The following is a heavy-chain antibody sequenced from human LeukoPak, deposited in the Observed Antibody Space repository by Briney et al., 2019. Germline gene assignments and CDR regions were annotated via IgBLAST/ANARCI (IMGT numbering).Heavy chain of an antibody. Sequence: PGRSLRLSCAASGFTFDDYAMHWVRQAPGKGLEWVSGISWNSGSIGYADSVKGRFTISRDNAKNSLYLQMNSLRAEDMALYYCAKVDGGVRGPFDYWGQGTLVTVSS. CDR1: GFTFDDYA. D-gene: IGHD3-10*01. CDR3: AKVDGGVRGPFDY. J-gene: IGHJ4*02. V-gene: IGHV3-9*03. CDR2: ISWNSGSI.